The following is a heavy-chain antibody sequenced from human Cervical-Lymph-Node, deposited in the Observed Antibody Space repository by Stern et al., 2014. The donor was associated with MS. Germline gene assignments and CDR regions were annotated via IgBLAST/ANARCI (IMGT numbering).Heavy chain of an antibody. J-gene: IGHJ6*02. CDR1: GLTFDGYA. Sequence: QLVESGGGFVQPGRSLRLSCAASGLTFDGYAMHWVRQSPGKGLEWVSGLSWRADRIDYADSVKGRFTTSTDNAKNSLHLQMNSLREEDTAVYYCIKDIRPGGADVWGQGTTVTVS. D-gene: IGHD3-10*01. CDR3: IKDIRPGGADV. CDR2: LSWRADRI. V-gene: IGHV3-9*01.